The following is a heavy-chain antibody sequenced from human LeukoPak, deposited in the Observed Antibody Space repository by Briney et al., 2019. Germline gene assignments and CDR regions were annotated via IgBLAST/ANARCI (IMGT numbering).Heavy chain of an antibody. CDR3: ARDRNQLPHYYYYMDV. D-gene: IGHD2-2*01. CDR1: GYTFTSYD. CDR2: MNPNSGNT. Sequence: ASVKVSCKASGYTFTSYDINWVRQATGQGLEWMGWMNPNSGNTGYAQKFQGRVTMTRNTSISTAYMELSSLRSDDTAVYYCARDRNQLPHYYYYMDVWGKGTTVTISS. J-gene: IGHJ6*03. V-gene: IGHV1-8*01.